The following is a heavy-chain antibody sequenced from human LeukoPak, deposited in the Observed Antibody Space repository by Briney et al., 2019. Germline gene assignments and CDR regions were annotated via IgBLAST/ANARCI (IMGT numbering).Heavy chain of an antibody. Sequence: SETVSLTCAVYGGSFNVYYWGWIRQPPGKGLEWIGSIYYSGSTYYNPSLKSRVTISVDTSKNQFSLKLSSVTAADTAVYYCARLMVRGEDFDYWGQGTLVTVSS. CDR2: IYYSGST. J-gene: IGHJ4*02. CDR3: ARLMVRGEDFDY. CDR1: GGSFNVYY. D-gene: IGHD3-10*01. V-gene: IGHV4-39*01.